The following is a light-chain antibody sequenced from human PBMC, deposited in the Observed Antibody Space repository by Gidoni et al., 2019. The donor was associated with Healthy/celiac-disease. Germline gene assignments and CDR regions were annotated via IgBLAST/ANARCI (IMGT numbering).Light chain of an antibody. V-gene: IGKV1-39*01. Sequence: DIQMTQSPSSLSACVGDRVTITCRASQSISSYLNWYQQKPGKAPKLLIYAASSVQSGVPSRFSGSGSVTDFTLTISSLQPEDFATYYCQQSYSTPWTFXQXTKVXIK. CDR1: QSISSY. CDR3: QQSYSTPWT. J-gene: IGKJ1*01. CDR2: AAS.